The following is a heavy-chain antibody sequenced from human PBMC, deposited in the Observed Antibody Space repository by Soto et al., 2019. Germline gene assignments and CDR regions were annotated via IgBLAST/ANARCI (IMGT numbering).Heavy chain of an antibody. D-gene: IGHD1-26*01. CDR3: ARRGSGSYFDY. J-gene: IGHJ4*02. CDR1: GFTFSCYA. CDR2: ISGSGGST. Sequence: EVQLLESGGGLVQPGGSLRLSCAASGFTFSCYAMRWVRQAPVKGLEWVSAISGSGGSTYYADSVKGRFTISRDNSKNTLSLQMNSLRVEDTAVYYCARRGSGSYFDYWGQGTLVTVSS. V-gene: IGHV3-23*01.